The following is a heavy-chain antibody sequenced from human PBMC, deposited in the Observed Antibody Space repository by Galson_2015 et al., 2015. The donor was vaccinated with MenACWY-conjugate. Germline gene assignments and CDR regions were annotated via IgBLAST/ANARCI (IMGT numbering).Heavy chain of an antibody. J-gene: IGHJ2*01. CDR1: GYKFSNYW. CDR3: ARHSGSGGNQYWYFDL. CDR2: IYPVDSDT. D-gene: IGHD4-23*01. Sequence: QSGAEVKKPGESLKISCKGSGYKFSNYWIGWVRQMPGKGLEWMGNIYPVDSDTKYSPSFEGQVTISADKSITTAYLPWSSLKASDTAIYYCARHSGSGGNQYWYFDLWGRGTLVTVSS. V-gene: IGHV5-51*01.